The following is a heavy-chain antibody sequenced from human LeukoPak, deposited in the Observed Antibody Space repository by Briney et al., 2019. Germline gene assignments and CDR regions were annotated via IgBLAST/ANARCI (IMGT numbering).Heavy chain of an antibody. CDR2: IYYSGST. CDR1: GGSISSSSYY. CDR3: ARRQLSYGSYGMDV. D-gene: IGHD5-18*01. Sequence: SETLSLTCTVSGGSISSSSYYWGWIRQPPGKGLEWIGSIYYSGSTNYNPPLKSRVTLSVDTSKNQFSLKLSSVTAADTAVYYCARRQLSYGSYGMDVWGQGTTVTVSS. J-gene: IGHJ6*02. V-gene: IGHV4-39*07.